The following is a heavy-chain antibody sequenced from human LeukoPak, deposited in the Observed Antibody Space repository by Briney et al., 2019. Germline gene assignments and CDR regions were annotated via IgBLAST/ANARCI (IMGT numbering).Heavy chain of an antibody. V-gene: IGHV4-59*01. CDR1: GGSISSYY. J-gene: IGHJ4*02. Sequence: PSETLSLTCTVSGGSISSYYWSWIRQPPGKGLEWIGYIYYSGSTNYNPSLKSRVTISVDTSKNQLSLKLSSVTAADTAVYYCAKIAAAGTHFDYWGQGTLVTVSS. D-gene: IGHD6-13*01. CDR3: AKIAAAGTHFDY. CDR2: IYYSGST.